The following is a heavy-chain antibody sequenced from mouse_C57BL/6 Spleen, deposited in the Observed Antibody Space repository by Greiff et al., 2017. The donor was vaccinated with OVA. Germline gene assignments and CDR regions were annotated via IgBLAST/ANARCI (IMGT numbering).Heavy chain of an antibody. Sequence: QVQLQQPGAELVKPGASVKLSCKASGYTFTSYWMHWVKQRPGPGLEWIGMIHPHSGSTTYNEKFKSKATLTVDKSSSTAYMQRSSLTSEDSAVYYCARLGSSDYWGQGTTLTVSS. CDR3: ARLGSSDY. V-gene: IGHV1-64*01. J-gene: IGHJ2*01. CDR1: GYTFTSYW. CDR2: IHPHSGST.